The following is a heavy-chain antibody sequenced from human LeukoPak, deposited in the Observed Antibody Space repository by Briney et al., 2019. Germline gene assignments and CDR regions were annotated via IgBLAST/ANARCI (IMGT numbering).Heavy chain of an antibody. J-gene: IGHJ5*02. CDR2: INPNSGGT. D-gene: IGHD2-8*01. V-gene: IGHV1-2*02. CDR1: GYTFTGYY. CDR3: ARAGIGYCTNGVCSTNWFDP. Sequence: WASVKVSCKASGYTFTGYYMHWVRQAPGQGLEWMGWINPNSGGTNYAQKFQGRVTMTTDTSTSTAYMELRSLRSDDTAVYYCARAGIGYCTNGVCSTNWFDPWGQGTLVTVSS.